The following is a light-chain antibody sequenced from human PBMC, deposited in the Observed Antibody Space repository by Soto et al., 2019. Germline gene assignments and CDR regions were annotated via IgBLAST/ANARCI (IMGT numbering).Light chain of an antibody. Sequence: QSALTQPASVSGSPGQSITISCTGTSSDVGGYNYVSWYQQHPGKAPKLMIYDVSNRPSGVSNRFSGSKSGNTASLTISGLQDADEADYYCSSYTSSSTLVVFGTGTKVTVL. CDR3: SSYTSSSTLVV. CDR2: DVS. V-gene: IGLV2-14*01. J-gene: IGLJ1*01. CDR1: SSDVGGYNY.